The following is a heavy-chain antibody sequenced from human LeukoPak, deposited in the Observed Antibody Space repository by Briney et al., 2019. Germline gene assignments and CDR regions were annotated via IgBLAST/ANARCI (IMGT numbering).Heavy chain of an antibody. J-gene: IGHJ4*02. CDR3: ARMGPLLGIPATIGKYYFDY. CDR1: GGSISSGGYY. D-gene: IGHD2-2*01. CDR2: IYYSGST. Sequence: SETLSLTCTVSGGSISSGGYYWSWIRQHPGKGLEWIGYIYYSGSTYYNPSLKSRVTISVDTSKNQFSLKLSSVTAADTAVYYCARMGPLLGIPATIGKYYFDYWGQGTLVTVSS. V-gene: IGHV4-31*03.